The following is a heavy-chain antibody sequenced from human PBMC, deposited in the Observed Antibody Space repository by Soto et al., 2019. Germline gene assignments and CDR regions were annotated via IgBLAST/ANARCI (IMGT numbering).Heavy chain of an antibody. J-gene: IGHJ6*02. CDR1: GGSISSYY. Sequence: ASETLSLTCTVSGGSISSYYWSWIRQPPGKGLEWIGYIYYSGSTNYNPSLKSRVTISVDTSKNQFSLKLSSVTAADTAVYYCAGRTASRYYYGMDVWGQGTTVTVSS. CDR2: IYYSGST. D-gene: IGHD5-18*01. V-gene: IGHV4-59*01. CDR3: AGRTASRYYYGMDV.